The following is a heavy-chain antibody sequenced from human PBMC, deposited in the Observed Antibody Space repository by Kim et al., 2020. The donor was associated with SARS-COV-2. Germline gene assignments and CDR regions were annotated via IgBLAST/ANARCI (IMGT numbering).Heavy chain of an antibody. Sequence: SETLSLTCTVSSGSISSSSYYWGWIRQPPGKGLEWIGSIYYSGSTYYNPSLKSRVTISVDTSKNQFSLKLSSVTAADTAVYYCARLTSSWYRTNYYYGMDVWGQGTTVTVSS. J-gene: IGHJ6*02. CDR2: IYYSGST. CDR1: SGSISSSSYY. V-gene: IGHV4-39*01. D-gene: IGHD6-13*01. CDR3: ARLTSSWYRTNYYYGMDV.